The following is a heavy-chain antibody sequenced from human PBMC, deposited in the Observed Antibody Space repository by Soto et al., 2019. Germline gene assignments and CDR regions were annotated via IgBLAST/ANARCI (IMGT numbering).Heavy chain of an antibody. CDR3: AKAVTTHYYYYGMDV. CDR1: GFTFSSYA. Sequence: GGSLRLSCAASGFTFSSYARSWVRQAPGKGLEWVSAISGSGGSTYYADSVKGRFTISRDNSKNTLYLQMNSLRAEDTAVYYCAKAVTTHYYYYGMDVWGQGTTVTVYS. D-gene: IGHD4-17*01. V-gene: IGHV3-23*01. CDR2: ISGSGGST. J-gene: IGHJ6*02.